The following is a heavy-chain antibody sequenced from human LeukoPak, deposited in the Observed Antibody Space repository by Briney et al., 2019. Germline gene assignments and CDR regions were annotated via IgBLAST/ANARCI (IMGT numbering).Heavy chain of an antibody. Sequence: GGSLRLSCAASGFTFSGYAMNWVRQAPGKGLEWVSTISGNGGTTYYADSVKGRFTISRDNSKNTLYLQMNSLRAEDTAVYYCARILRWPNPFDQWGQGTLVTVSS. D-gene: IGHD4-23*01. V-gene: IGHV3-23*01. CDR3: ARILRWPNPFDQ. CDR2: ISGNGGTT. CDR1: GFTFSGYA. J-gene: IGHJ4*02.